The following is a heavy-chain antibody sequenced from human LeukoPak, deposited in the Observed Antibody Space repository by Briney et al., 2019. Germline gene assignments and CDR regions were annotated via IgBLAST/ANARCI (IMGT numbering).Heavy chain of an antibody. CDR2: IYYSGST. D-gene: IGHD2-2*01. CDR3: ARHLGYCSTTSCYPWFDP. CDR1: GGSISSYY. V-gene: IGHV4-59*01. J-gene: IGHJ5*02. Sequence: SETLSLTCTVSGGSISSYYWSWIRQPPGKGLEWIGYIYYSGSTNYNPYLKSRVIISVDTSKNQFSLKLSSVTAADTAVYYCARHLGYCSTTSCYPWFDPWGQGTLVTVSS.